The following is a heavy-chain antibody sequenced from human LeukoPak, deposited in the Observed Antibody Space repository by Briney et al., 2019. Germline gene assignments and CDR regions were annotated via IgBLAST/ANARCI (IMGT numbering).Heavy chain of an antibody. CDR2: IKSKTDGGTT. J-gene: IGHJ4*02. CDR1: GFTFSNAW. CDR3: TTEVGSGSPSSQSI. V-gene: IGHV3-15*01. Sequence: GGSLRLPCAASGFTFSNAWMSWVRQAPGKGLEWVGRIKSKTDGGTTDYAAPVKGRFTISRDDSKNTLYLQMNSLKTEDTAVYYCTTEVGSGSPSSQSIWGRGTLVTVSS. D-gene: IGHD3-10*01.